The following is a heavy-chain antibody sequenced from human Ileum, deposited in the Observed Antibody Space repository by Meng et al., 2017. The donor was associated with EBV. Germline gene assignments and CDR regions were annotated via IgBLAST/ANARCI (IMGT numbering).Heavy chain of an antibody. Sequence: VQLVPSGGEVKKPGASVKVSCKASGYTFTGYYMHWVRQAPGQGLEWMGWINPNSGGTNYAQKFQGWVTMTRDTSISTAYMELSRLRSDDTAVYYCARDWEGSWAVFDYWGQGTLVTVSS. D-gene: IGHD6-13*01. V-gene: IGHV1-2*04. J-gene: IGHJ4*02. CDR1: GYTFTGYY. CDR3: ARDWEGSWAVFDY. CDR2: INPNSGGT.